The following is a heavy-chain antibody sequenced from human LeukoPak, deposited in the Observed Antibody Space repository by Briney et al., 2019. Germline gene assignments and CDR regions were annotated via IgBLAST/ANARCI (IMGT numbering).Heavy chain of an antibody. CDR3: ARGWGYYYGMDV. J-gene: IGHJ6*02. CDR1: GGSFSGYY. Sequence: KPSETLSLTCAVYGGSFSGYYWSWIRQPPGKGLEWIGEINHSGSTNYNPSFKSRVTISVDTSKNQFSLKLSSVTAADTAVYYCARGWGYYYGMDVWGQGTTVTVSS. CDR2: INHSGST. V-gene: IGHV4-34*01. D-gene: IGHD7-27*01.